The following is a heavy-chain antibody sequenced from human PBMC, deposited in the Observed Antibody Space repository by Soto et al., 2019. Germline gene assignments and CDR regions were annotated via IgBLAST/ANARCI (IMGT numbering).Heavy chain of an antibody. V-gene: IGHV1-69*13. D-gene: IGHD5-12*01. CDR3: ARDLPDYDSVDYYYGMDV. CDR2: IIPIFGTA. Sequence: ASVNVSCKASGGTFSSYAISWVRQAPGQGLEWMGGIIPIFGTANYAQKFQGRVTITADESTSTAYVELSSLRSEDTAVYYCARDLPDYDSVDYYYGMDVWGQGTTVTVSS. CDR1: GGTFSSYA. J-gene: IGHJ6*02.